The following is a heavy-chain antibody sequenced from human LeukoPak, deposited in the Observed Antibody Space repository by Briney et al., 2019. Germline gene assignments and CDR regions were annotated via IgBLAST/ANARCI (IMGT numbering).Heavy chain of an antibody. CDR2: IKGDGSST. J-gene: IGHJ4*02. CDR3: ARGGVPGGFDD. Sequence: PGGSLRLSCAASGFTFSSYWMKWARQAPGKGLVSVSHIKGDGSSTSYADSVKGRFTISRDNAKNTLYLQMNTLRGEDTAVYYCARGGVPGGFDDWGQGTLVTVSS. CDR1: GFTFSSYW. D-gene: IGHD3-10*01. V-gene: IGHV3-74*01.